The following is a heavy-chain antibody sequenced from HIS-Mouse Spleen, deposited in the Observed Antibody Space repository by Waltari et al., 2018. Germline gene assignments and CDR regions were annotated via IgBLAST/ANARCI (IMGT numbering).Heavy chain of an antibody. CDR1: GGSISSSSYY. CDR3: AREIPYSSSWYDWYFDL. J-gene: IGHJ2*01. V-gene: IGHV4-39*07. D-gene: IGHD6-13*01. CDR2: VYDSGSP. Sequence: QLQLQESGPGLVKPSETLSLTCTVSGGSISSSSYYWGWIRQPPGKGLEWIGSVYDSGSPCYNPSLTSRVTISVDTSKNQFSLKLSSVTAADTAVYYCAREIPYSSSWYDWYFDLWGRGTLVTVSS.